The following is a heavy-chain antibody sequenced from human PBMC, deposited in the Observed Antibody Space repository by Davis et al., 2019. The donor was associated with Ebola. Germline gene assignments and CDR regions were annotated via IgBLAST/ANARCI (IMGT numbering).Heavy chain of an antibody. J-gene: IGHJ5*02. CDR2: MNPDSGNT. V-gene: IGHV1-8*01. D-gene: IGHD2-15*01. CDR3: TRGIARRRSGSWFDP. Sequence: AASVKVSCKASGYTFTTYDINWVRQATGQGLEWMGWMNPDSGNTGYAQKFQGRVTMTRDTSITTAYMELSSLSSDATAVYYCTRGIARRRSGSWFDPWGQGTPVTVSS. CDR1: GYTFTTYD.